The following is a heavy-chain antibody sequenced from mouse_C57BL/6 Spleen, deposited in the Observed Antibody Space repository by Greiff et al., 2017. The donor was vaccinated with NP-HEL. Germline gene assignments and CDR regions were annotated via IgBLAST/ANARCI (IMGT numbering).Heavy chain of an antibody. CDR1: GYAFSSYW. CDR3: ARPAYDYDGGAWFAY. J-gene: IGHJ3*01. Sequence: QVQLQQSGAELVKPGASVKISCKASGYAFSSYWMNWVKQRPGKGLEWIGQIYPGDGDTNYNGKFKGKATLTADKSSSTAYMQLSSLTAEDSGVYFCARPAYDYDGGAWFAYWGQGTLVTVSA. D-gene: IGHD2-4*01. V-gene: IGHV1-80*01. CDR2: IYPGDGDT.